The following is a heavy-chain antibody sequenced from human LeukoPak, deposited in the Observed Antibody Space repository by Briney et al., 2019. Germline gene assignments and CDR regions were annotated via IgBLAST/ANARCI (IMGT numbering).Heavy chain of an antibody. Sequence: GGSLRLSCAASGFSFSSYWMTWVRQTPGKGLEWVANINQDGSEKYYVDSVKGRFTISRDNAKNSLYLQMNSLRAEDTAVYYCARGRYNYGYIFDYWGQGTLVTVSS. J-gene: IGHJ4*02. CDR1: GFSFSSYW. CDR2: INQDGSEK. D-gene: IGHD5-18*01. V-gene: IGHV3-7*01. CDR3: ARGRYNYGYIFDY.